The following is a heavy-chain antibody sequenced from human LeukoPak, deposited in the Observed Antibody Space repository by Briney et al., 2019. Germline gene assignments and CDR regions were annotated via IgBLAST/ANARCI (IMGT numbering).Heavy chain of an antibody. J-gene: IGHJ6*02. CDR2: ISTYNGHT. V-gene: IGHV1-18*01. D-gene: IGHD3-3*01. Sequence: ASVKVSCKASGYTFTSYGISWVRQAPGQGLEWMGWISTYNGHTNYARKVQGRVTMTTDTSTSTAYMELSSLRSEDTAVYYCASSLRFLEWALYYYGMDVWGQGTTVTVSS. CDR3: ASSLRFLEWALYYYGMDV. CDR1: GYTFTSYG.